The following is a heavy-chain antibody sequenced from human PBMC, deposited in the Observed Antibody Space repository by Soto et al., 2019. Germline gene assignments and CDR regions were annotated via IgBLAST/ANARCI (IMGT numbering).Heavy chain of an antibody. CDR2: ISYDGSNK. J-gene: IGHJ2*01. CDR3: AAGGTVPTAG. V-gene: IGHV3-30*03. CDR1: GFTLSSYG. D-gene: IGHD4-17*01. Sequence: QVQLVESGGGVVQPGRSLRLSGAASGFTLSSYGMHWVRQAPGKGLEWVAVISYDGSNKYYADSVKGRFTISRDNSKNTLYLQMNSLRAADTAVYYCAAGGTVPTAGWGRGTLVTVSS.